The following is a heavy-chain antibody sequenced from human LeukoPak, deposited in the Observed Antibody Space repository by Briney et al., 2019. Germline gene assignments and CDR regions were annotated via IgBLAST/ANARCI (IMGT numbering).Heavy chain of an antibody. Sequence: GESLRLSCTASGFTFSSYGMHWVRQVPGKGLEWVSRIDDVGSGTSYADSVKGRFTISRDDAKNTVYLQMNSLRAEDTAVYYCAKGLVPAADGGFQHWGQGTLVTVSS. J-gene: IGHJ1*01. D-gene: IGHD2-2*01. V-gene: IGHV3-74*01. CDR3: AKGLVPAADGGFQH. CDR1: GFTFSSYG. CDR2: IDDVGSGT.